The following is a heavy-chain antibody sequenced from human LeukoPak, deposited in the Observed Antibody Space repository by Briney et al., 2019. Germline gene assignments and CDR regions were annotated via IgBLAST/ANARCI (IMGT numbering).Heavy chain of an antibody. CDR2: ISSSSSTI. D-gene: IGHD1-7*01. Sequence: WGSLRLSCAASGFTFSSYSMNWVRQAPGKGLEWVSYISSSSSTIYYADSVKGRFTISRDNAKNSLYLQMNSLRAEDTAVYYCARVVKELASRYFDYWGQGTLVTVSS. J-gene: IGHJ4*02. CDR1: GFTFSSYS. CDR3: ARVVKELASRYFDY. V-gene: IGHV3-48*01.